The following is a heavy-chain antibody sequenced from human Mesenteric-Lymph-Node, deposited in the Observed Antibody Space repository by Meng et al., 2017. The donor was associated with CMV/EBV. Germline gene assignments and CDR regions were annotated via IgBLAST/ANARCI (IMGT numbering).Heavy chain of an antibody. D-gene: IGHD5/OR15-5a*01. V-gene: IGHV1-2*02. CDR1: GYTFTSYD. Sequence: ASVKVSCKASGYTFTSYDINWVRQAPGQGLEWMGWTNPNTGGTNYAQKFQGRVTMTRDRPITTAYMELTSLTSDDTAVYYCARGGYNVYEAVEYWGQGTLVTVSS. CDR3: ARGGYNVYEAVEY. CDR2: TNPNTGGT. J-gene: IGHJ1*01.